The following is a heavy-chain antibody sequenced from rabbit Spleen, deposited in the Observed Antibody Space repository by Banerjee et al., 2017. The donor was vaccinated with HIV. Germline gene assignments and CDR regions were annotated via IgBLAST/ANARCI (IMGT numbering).Heavy chain of an antibody. J-gene: IGHJ6*01. Sequence: QEHLKESGGGLVQPGGSLKLSCTASGFTLSNYYMNWVRQAPGKGLEWIGYIDPVFGITYYANWVNGRFSISKTSSTTVTLQMTSLTAADTATYFCARFYAGYGDFGHAAMWGPGTLVTVS. CDR2: IDPVFGIT. V-gene: IGHV1S45*01. CDR1: GFTLSNYYM. CDR3: ARFYAGYGDFGHAAM. D-gene: IGHD7-1*01.